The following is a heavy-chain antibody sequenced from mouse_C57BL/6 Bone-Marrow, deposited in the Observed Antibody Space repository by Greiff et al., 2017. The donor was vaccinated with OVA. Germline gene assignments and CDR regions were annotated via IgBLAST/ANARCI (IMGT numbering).Heavy chain of an antibody. CDR2: IWSDGST. D-gene: IGHD2-12*01. CDR1: GFSLTSYG. V-gene: IGHV2-6-1*01. CDR3: ARQGYSVGYFDY. J-gene: IGHJ2*01. Sequence: VQLQQSGPGLVAPSQSLSITCTVSGFSLTSYGVHWVRQPPGKGLEWLVVIWSDGSTTYNSALKSRLSISKDNSRSQVFLKMNSLQTDDTAMYYCARQGYSVGYFDYWGQGTTLTVSS.